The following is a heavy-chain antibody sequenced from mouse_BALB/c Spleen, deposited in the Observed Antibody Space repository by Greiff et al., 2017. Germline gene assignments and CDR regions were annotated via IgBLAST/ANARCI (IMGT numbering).Heavy chain of an antibody. CDR1: GFTFSSFG. Sequence: EVQLVESGGGLVQPGGSRKLSCAASGFTFSSFGMHWVRQAPEKGLEWVAYISSGSSTIYYADTVKGRFTISRDNPKNTLFLQMTSLRSEDTAMYYCAKLGRDYYAMDYGGQGTSVTVSS. CDR2: ISSGSSTI. J-gene: IGHJ4*01. D-gene: IGHD4-1*01. V-gene: IGHV5-17*02. CDR3: AKLGRDYYAMDY.